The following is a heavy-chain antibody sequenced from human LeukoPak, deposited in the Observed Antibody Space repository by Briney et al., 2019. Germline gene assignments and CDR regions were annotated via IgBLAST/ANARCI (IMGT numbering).Heavy chain of an antibody. Sequence: GGSLRLSCAASGFTFSSYGMNWVRQAPGKGLEWVSGIVPSGGTTYYADSVKGRFTVSKDNSKNTLYLQMNSLRAEDTAVYYCARGHHDSSGYYSYWGQGTLVTVSS. V-gene: IGHV3-23*01. CDR3: ARGHHDSSGYYSY. D-gene: IGHD3-22*01. CDR2: IVPSGGTT. CDR1: GFTFSSYG. J-gene: IGHJ4*02.